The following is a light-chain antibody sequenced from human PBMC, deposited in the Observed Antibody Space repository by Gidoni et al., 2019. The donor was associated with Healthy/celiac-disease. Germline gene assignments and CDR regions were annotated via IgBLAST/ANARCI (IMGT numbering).Light chain of an antibody. CDR1: QGISSY. Sequence: AMRITQSPSSLSASTGDRVTITCRASQGISSYVAWYQQKPGKSPKLLIYAASTLQSGVPSRFSGSVSGTDFTLTIRCLQSEDFATYYCQQYYSYPPWTFGQXTKVEIK. J-gene: IGKJ1*01. CDR2: AAS. V-gene: IGKV1-8*01. CDR3: QQYYSYPPWT.